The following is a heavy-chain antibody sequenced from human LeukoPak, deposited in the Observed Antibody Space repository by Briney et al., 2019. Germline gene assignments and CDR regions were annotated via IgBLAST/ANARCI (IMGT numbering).Heavy chain of an antibody. J-gene: IGHJ5*02. Sequence: PGRCLRLSCAASGLSFSRDWMHWVGHSPGTGLVWVSRINEDGSTTTYADSVKGRFTISRDNAKTTLHLQMNSLRAEDTAVYYCARGVPPCFDPWGQGTLVTVSS. V-gene: IGHV3-74*03. CDR3: ARGVPPCFDP. CDR2: INEDGSTT. CDR1: GLSFSRDW. D-gene: IGHD3-10*01.